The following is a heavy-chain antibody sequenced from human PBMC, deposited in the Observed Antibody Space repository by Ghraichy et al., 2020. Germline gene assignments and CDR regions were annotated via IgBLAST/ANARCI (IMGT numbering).Heavy chain of an antibody. Sequence: SETLSLTCTVSGGSISSGGYYWSWIRQHPGKGLEWIGYIYYSGSTYYNPSLKSRVTISVDTSKNQFSLKLSSVTAADTAVYYCAREEGSGILGYGMDVWGQGTTVTVSS. CDR3: AREEGSGILGYGMDV. J-gene: IGHJ6*02. D-gene: IGHD3-10*01. CDR2: IYYSGST. CDR1: GGSISSGGYY. V-gene: IGHV4-31*03.